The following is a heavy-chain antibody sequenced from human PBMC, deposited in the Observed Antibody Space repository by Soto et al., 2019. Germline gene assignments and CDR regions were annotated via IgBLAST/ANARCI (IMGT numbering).Heavy chain of an antibody. J-gene: IGHJ4*02. Sequence: QVQLVESGGDVVQPGMSLSLSCADSGFTFSEYDMHWVRQAPGKGLEWVALISYLGTKSEYADSVKGRFTISRDNFKKTFSLQMESLRVEDSAVYFCARTDTGGTYFEFWGRGTLVTVSS. CDR3: ARTDTGGTYFEF. CDR2: ISYLGTKS. D-gene: IGHD3-16*01. V-gene: IGHV3-33*08. CDR1: GFTFSEYD.